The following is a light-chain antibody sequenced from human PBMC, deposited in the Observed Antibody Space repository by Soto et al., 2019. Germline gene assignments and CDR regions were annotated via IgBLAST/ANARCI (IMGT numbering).Light chain of an antibody. V-gene: IGKV3-15*01. CDR1: QSVSSN. J-gene: IGKJ1*01. CDR2: GAS. Sequence: EIVMTQSPATLSVSPGERATLSCRASQSVSSNLAWYQQKPGQAPRLLIYGASTRATGIPARFSGSGSGTEFTLTICSLQSEDFAVYYCQQYNNWPLAFGQGNKVEIK. CDR3: QQYNNWPLA.